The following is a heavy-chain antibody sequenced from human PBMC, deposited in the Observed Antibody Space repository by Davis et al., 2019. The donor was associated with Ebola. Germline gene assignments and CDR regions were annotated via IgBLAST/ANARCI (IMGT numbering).Heavy chain of an antibody. Sequence: TVSCKGSGYSFTSYWIGWVRQMPGKGLEWLGIIYPADSDTRYNPSFQGQVTISADQSSNTAYLQWSSLKASDSAMYYCARRGRIPVSGTDHFDYWGQGTLVTVSS. CDR3: ARRGRIPVSGTDHFDY. CDR2: IYPADSDT. D-gene: IGHD6-19*01. J-gene: IGHJ4*02. CDR1: GYSFTSYW. V-gene: IGHV5-51*01.